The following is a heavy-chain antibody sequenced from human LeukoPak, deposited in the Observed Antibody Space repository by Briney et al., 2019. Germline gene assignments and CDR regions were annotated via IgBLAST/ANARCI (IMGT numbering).Heavy chain of an antibody. CDR2: IKQDGSEK. CDR1: GFTFSSYW. D-gene: IGHD2-15*01. Sequence: GGSLRLSCAASGFTFSSYWMSWVRQAPGKGLEWVANIKQDGSEKYYVDSVKGRFTIFRDNAKNSLYLQMNSLRAEDTAVYYCARVPLVVAATSYYFDYWGQGTLVTVSS. V-gene: IGHV3-7*01. CDR3: ARVPLVVAATSYYFDY. J-gene: IGHJ4*02.